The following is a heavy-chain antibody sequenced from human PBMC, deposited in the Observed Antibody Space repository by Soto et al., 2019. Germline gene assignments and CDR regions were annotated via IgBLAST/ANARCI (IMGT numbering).Heavy chain of an antibody. D-gene: IGHD3-3*01. CDR3: ASFPVFGVVIYYYYYMDV. CDR2: ISSSSSTI. V-gene: IGHV3-48*01. Sequence: GGSLRLSCAASGFTFSSYSMNWVRQAPGKGLEWASYISSSSSTIYYADSVKGRFTISRDNAKNSLYLQMNSLRAEDTAVYYCASFPVFGVVIYYYYYMDVWGKGTTVTVSS. J-gene: IGHJ6*03. CDR1: GFTFSSYS.